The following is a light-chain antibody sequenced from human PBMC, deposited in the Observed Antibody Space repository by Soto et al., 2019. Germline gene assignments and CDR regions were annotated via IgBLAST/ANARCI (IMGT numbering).Light chain of an antibody. CDR2: GAS. V-gene: IGKV3-20*01. CDR3: QQYGSSPQT. CDR1: QSVNSSY. J-gene: IGKJ1*01. Sequence: EIVLTQSPGTLSLSLGQRATLSCRASQSVNSSYLAWFQQKPGQAPRLLIYGASTRATGIPDRFSGSGAGTDFTLTISILEPEDFAVYYCQQYGSSPQTFGQGTKVEIK.